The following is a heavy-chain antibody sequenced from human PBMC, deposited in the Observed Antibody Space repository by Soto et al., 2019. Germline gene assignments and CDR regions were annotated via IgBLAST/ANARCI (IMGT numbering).Heavy chain of an antibody. Sequence: SETLSLTCTVSGYSISSGYYWGWIRQPPGKGLEWIGSIYHSGSTYYNPSLKSRVTISVDTSKNQFSLKLSSVTAAYSAVYYCAREFKLVRGVSINWFDPRGQGTLVAAAS. CDR2: IYHSGST. D-gene: IGHD3-10*01. CDR1: GYSISSGYY. J-gene: IGHJ5*02. CDR3: AREFKLVRGVSINWFDP. V-gene: IGHV4-38-2*02.